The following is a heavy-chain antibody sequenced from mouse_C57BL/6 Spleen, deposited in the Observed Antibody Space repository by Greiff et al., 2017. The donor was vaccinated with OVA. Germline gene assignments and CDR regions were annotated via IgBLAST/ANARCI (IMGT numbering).Heavy chain of an antibody. D-gene: IGHD1-1*01. CDR3: ARGDYGSSSASFDY. J-gene: IGHJ3*01. V-gene: IGHV1-80*01. CDR1: GYAFSSYW. CDR2: IYPGDGDT. Sequence: QVQLQQSGAELVKPGASVKISCKASGYAFSSYWMNWVQQRPGKGLEWIGLIYPGDGDTNYNGKFKGKATLTADKSSSTAYMQLSRLTSEDSAVYFCARGDYGSSSASFDYWGQGTLVTVSA.